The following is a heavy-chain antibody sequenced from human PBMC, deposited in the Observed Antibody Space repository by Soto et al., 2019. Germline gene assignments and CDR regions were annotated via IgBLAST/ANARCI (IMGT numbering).Heavy chain of an antibody. CDR1: GGSFSGYY. J-gene: IGHJ4*02. D-gene: IGHD1-26*01. CDR2: INHSGST. CDR3: ASIGSYRSFDY. V-gene: IGHV4-34*01. Sequence: PSETLSLTCAVYGGSFSGYYWSWIRQPPGKGLEWSGEINHSGSTNYNPSLKSRVTISVDTSKNQFSLKLSSVTAADTAVYYCASIGSYRSFDYWGQGTLVTVSS.